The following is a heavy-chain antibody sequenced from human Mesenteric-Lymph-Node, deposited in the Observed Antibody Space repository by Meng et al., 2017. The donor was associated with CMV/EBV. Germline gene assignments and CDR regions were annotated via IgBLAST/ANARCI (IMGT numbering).Heavy chain of an antibody. Sequence: AAKFSCKASRYDLKNYAMQWVRQAAGKRLEGMGRINPNSGGTTYAKKFKGRVTTTRDTSIITAYMELSRLRSDDTAVYYCARKTDPWGQGTLVTVSS. CDR3: ARKTDP. CDR1: RYDLKNYA. V-gene: IGHV1-2*06. CDR2: INPNSGGT. J-gene: IGHJ5*02.